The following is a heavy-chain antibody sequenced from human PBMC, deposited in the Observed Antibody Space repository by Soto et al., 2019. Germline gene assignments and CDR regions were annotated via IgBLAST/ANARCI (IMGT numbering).Heavy chain of an antibody. Sequence: GGSLRLSCAASGFTFSNYAMSWVRQAPGKGLEWVSVISATGGSTYNTDSVRGRFSISRDKSRNTLYLQMNSLRAEDTAVYYCAKVNLGSYYYGMDVWGQGTTVTVSS. D-gene: IGHD7-27*01. CDR3: AKVNLGSYYYGMDV. J-gene: IGHJ6*02. V-gene: IGHV3-23*01. CDR1: GFTFSNYA. CDR2: ISATGGST.